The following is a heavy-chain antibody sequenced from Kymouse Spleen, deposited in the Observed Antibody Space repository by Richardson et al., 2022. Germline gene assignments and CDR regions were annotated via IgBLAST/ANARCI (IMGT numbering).Heavy chain of an antibody. J-gene: IGHJ4*02. D-gene: IGHD1-26*01. CDR1: GGSISSSSYY. V-gene: IGHV4-39*01. CDR2: IYYSGST. Sequence: QLQLQESGPGLVKPSETLSLTCTVSGGSISSSSYYWGWIRQPPGKGLEWIGSIYYSGSTYYNPSLKSRVTISVDTSKNQFSLKLSSVTAADTAVYYCAGSGSYWVFDYWGQGTLVTVSS. CDR3: AGSGSYWVFDY.